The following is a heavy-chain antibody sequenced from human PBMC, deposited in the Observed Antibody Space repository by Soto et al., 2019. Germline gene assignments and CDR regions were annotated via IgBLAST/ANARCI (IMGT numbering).Heavy chain of an antibody. CDR2: ISGSGGST. J-gene: IGHJ5*02. Sequence: EVQLLESGGGLVQPGGSLRLSCAASGFTFSSYAMSWVRQASGKGLEWVSAISGSGGSTYYADSVKGRFNISRDNSNNTMYLQMNSLRAEDTAVYYCAKVALRYCSCGSCYGGRFDPWGQGTLVTVSS. V-gene: IGHV3-23*01. D-gene: IGHD2-15*01. CDR1: GFTFSSYA. CDR3: AKVALRYCSCGSCYGGRFDP.